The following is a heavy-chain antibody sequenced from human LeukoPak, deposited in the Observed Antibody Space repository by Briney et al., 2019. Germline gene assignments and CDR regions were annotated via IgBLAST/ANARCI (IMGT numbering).Heavy chain of an antibody. CDR3: ARVGHPEYDYVWGSYRYCYFDY. Sequence: SETLSLTCTVSGGSITSYYWSWIRQPPGKGLEWIGYVFHTGHTSYNPSLRSRADMSIDTSKNQFSLKLSSVTAADTAVYYCARVGHPEYDYVWGSYRYCYFDYWGQGTLVTVSS. V-gene: IGHV4-59*01. CDR1: GGSITSYY. CDR2: VFHTGHT. D-gene: IGHD3-16*02. J-gene: IGHJ4*02.